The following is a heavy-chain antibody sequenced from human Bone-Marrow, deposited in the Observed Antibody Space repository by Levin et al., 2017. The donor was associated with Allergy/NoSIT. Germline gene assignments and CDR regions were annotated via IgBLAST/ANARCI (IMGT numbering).Heavy chain of an antibody. Sequence: KISCKASGGTFSNYAISWVRQAPGHGLEWMGGIIAIFGTTNYAQKFQGRVTITADESTTTAYMELSSLRSEDTGVYYCAWGDTSYVDPRVQAFPRQTSVDYVYNMDVWGQGTTVTVSS. CDR3: AWGDTSYVDPRVQAFPRQTSVDYVYNMDV. CDR2: IIAIFGTT. D-gene: IGHD3-16*01. CDR1: GGTFSNYA. J-gene: IGHJ6*03. V-gene: IGHV1-69*01.